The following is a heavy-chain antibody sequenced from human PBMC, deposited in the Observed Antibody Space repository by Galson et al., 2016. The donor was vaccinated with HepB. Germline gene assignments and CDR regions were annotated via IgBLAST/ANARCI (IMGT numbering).Heavy chain of an antibody. D-gene: IGHD5-12*01. CDR2: ISSSRSYI. Sequence: SLRLSCAASGFPFSDFTMIWVRQAPGKGLEWIYLISSSRSYIYYADSVKGRFTISRDNAKNSLYLLMNNLRAEDTAVYYCARDSLGGFGAHDYWGQGSLVTVSS. J-gene: IGHJ4*02. CDR1: GFPFSDFT. CDR3: ARDSLGGFGAHDY. V-gene: IGHV3-21*01.